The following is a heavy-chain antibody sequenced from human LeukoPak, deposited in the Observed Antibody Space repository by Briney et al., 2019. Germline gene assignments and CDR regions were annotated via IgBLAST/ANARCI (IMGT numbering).Heavy chain of an antibody. J-gene: IGHJ4*02. CDR3: ARGPHIVVETALDY. D-gene: IGHD2-21*02. Sequence: GGSLRLSCAASGFTFSSYSMNWVRQAPGKGLEWVSSISSSSSYIYYADSVKGRFTISRDNAKNSLYLQMNSLRAEDTAVYYCARGPHIVVETALDYWGQGTLVTVPS. V-gene: IGHV3-21*01. CDR2: ISSSSSYI. CDR1: GFTFSSYS.